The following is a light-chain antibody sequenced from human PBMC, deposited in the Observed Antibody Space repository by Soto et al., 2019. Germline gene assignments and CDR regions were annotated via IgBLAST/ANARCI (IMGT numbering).Light chain of an antibody. V-gene: IGLV2-14*01. CDR3: SSYAGSNNVV. Sequence: QSALTQPASVSGSPGQSITISCTGTSSDVGAYYSVSWYQHHPGKAPKLIIYGVTNRPSGVSNRFSGSKSGNTASLTVSGLQAEDEADYYCSSYAGSNNVVFGGGTKLTVL. J-gene: IGLJ2*01. CDR1: SSDVGAYYS. CDR2: GVT.